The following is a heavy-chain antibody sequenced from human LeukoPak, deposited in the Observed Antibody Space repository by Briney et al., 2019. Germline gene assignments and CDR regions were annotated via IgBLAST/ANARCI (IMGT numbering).Heavy chain of an antibody. D-gene: IGHD3-10*01. V-gene: IGHV4-4*09. CDR2: IYTSGST. CDR3: ARHAAGYGSGRYWFDY. CDR1: GGSISSYY. Sequence: PSETLSLTCTVSGGSISSYYWSWIRQPPGKGLEWIGYIYTSGSTNYNPSLKSRVTISVDTSKNQFSLKLSSVTAADTAVYYCARHAAGYGSGRYWFDYWGQGTLVTVSS. J-gene: IGHJ4*02.